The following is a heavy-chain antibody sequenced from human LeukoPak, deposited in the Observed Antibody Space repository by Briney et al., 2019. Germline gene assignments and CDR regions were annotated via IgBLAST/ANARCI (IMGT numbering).Heavy chain of an antibody. CDR3: ARFTPQGYGWGGYNRFDP. CDR1: GGSISSGTYY. D-gene: IGHD3-16*01. J-gene: IGHJ5*02. V-gene: IGHV4-61*02. Sequence: ASETLSLTCTVSGGSISSGTYYWSWIRQPAGKGLEWIGSIYTSGSTNYNPSLKSRVTISVDTSKNQFSLNLTSVTAADTAVYYCARFTPQGYGWGGYNRFDPWGQGTLVTVSS. CDR2: IYTSGST.